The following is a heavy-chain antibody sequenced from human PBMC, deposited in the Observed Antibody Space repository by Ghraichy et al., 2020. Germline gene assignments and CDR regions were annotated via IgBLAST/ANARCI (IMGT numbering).Heavy chain of an antibody. CDR3: AAELHYYDSSGYYY. V-gene: IGHV1-58*01. Sequence: SVKVSCKASGFTFTSSAVQWVRQARGQRLECIGWIVVGSGNTNYAQKFQERVTITRDMSTSTAYMELSSLRSEDTAVYYCAAELHYYDSSGYYYWGQGTLVTVSS. J-gene: IGHJ4*02. CDR1: GFTFTSSA. D-gene: IGHD3-22*01. CDR2: IVVGSGNT.